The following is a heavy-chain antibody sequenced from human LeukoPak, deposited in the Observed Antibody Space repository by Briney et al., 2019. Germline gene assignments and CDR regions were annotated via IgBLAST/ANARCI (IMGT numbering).Heavy chain of an antibody. CDR1: GFTFFSYD. D-gene: IGHD4-11*01. V-gene: IGHV3-13*01. CDR2: VGTAGDT. CDR3: AKDPFFMTTVTNWFDP. J-gene: IGHJ5*02. Sequence: GGSLRLSCAASGFTFFSYDMHWVRQITGKGLEWVSGVGTAGDTHYPDSVKGRFIISRENAKNSLYLQMNSLRAEDTAVYYCAKDPFFMTTVTNWFDPWGQGTLVTVSS.